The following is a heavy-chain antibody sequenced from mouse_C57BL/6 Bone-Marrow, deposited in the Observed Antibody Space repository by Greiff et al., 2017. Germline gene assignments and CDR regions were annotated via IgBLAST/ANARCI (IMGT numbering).Heavy chain of an antibody. J-gene: IGHJ4*01. CDR1: GYTFTSYW. D-gene: IGHD4-1*01. CDR3: ARGDWDGVYYYAMDY. V-gene: IGHV1-72*01. CDR2: IDPNSGGT. Sequence: QVQLQQPGAELVKPGASVKLSCKASGYTFTSYWMHWVKQRPGRGLEWIGRIDPNSGGTKYNEKFKSKATLTVDKPSSTAYMQLSSLTAEDYAVYYCARGDWDGVYYYAMDYWGQGTSVTVST.